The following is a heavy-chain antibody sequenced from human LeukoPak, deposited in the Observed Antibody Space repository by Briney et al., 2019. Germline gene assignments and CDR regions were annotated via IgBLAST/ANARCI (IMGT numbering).Heavy chain of an antibody. CDR3: ASWKVDYDILTGAPPNNRFDP. D-gene: IGHD3-9*01. CDR1: GFTFSSYW. J-gene: IGHJ5*02. V-gene: IGHV3-74*01. Sequence: GGSLRLSCAASGFTFSSYWMHWVRQAPGKGLVWVSRINSDGSSTSYADSVKGRFTISRDNAKNTLYLQMNSLRAEDTAVYYCASWKVDYDILTGAPPNNRFDPWGQGTLVTVSS. CDR2: INSDGSST.